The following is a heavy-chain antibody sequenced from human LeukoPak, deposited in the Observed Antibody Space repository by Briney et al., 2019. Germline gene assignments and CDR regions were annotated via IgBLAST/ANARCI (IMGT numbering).Heavy chain of an antibody. J-gene: IGHJ5*02. CDR3: ARDRGGPNSSSWYGGWFDP. Sequence: PSQTLSLTCTVSGGSISSGGYYWSWIRQYPGKGLEWIGYIYHSGSTYYNPSLKSRVTISVDRSKNQFSLKLSSVTVADTAVYYCARDRGGPNSSSWYGGWFDPWGQGTLVTVSS. D-gene: IGHD6-13*01. V-gene: IGHV4-30-2*06. CDR2: IYHSGST. CDR1: GGSISSGGYY.